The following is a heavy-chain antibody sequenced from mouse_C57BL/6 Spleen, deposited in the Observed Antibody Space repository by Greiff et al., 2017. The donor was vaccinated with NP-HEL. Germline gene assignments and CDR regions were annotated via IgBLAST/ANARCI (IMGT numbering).Heavy chain of an antibody. CDR2: ISGGGGNT. CDR3: ARRGSSGPFDY. Sequence: EVKLQESGGGLVKPGGSLKLSCAASGFTFSSYTMSWVRQTPEKRLEWVATISGGGGNTYYPDSVKGRFTISRDNAKNTLYLQMSSLRSEDTALYYCARRGSSGPFDYWGQGTTLTVSS. CDR1: GFTFSSYT. J-gene: IGHJ2*01. V-gene: IGHV5-9*01. D-gene: IGHD3-2*02.